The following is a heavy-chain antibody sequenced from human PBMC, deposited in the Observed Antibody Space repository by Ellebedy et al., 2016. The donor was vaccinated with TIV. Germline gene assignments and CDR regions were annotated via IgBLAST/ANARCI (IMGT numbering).Heavy chain of an antibody. CDR1: GFTFDDYT. D-gene: IGHD3-10*01. V-gene: IGHV3-43*01. J-gene: IGHJ3*02. CDR3: ASGIRRGDAFDI. Sequence: GGSLRLSCAASGFTFDDYTMHWVRQAPGKGLEWVSLISWDGGSTYYADSVKGRFTISRDDAKNSLYLQMNSLRAEDTAVYYCASGIRRGDAFDIWGQGTMVTVSS. CDR2: ISWDGGST.